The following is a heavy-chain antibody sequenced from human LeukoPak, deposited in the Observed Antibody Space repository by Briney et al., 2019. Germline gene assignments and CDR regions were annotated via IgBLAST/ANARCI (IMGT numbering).Heavy chain of an antibody. D-gene: IGHD2-15*01. J-gene: IGHJ4*02. Sequence: GGSLRLSCAASGFTFSSYAMGWVRLAPGKGLEWVSGVSGDGGYTYYADSVKGRFTIPRDNSKSTLCLQMNSLRADDTAVYYCAKGGTMTKKGYSDYWGRGTLVTVSS. V-gene: IGHV3-23*01. CDR1: GFTFSSYA. CDR2: VSGDGGYT. CDR3: AKGGTMTKKGYSDY.